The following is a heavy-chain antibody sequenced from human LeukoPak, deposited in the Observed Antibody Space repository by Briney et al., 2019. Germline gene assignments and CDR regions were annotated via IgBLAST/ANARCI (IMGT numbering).Heavy chain of an antibody. J-gene: IGHJ4*02. Sequence: ASVKVSCKASGYTSTGYYMHWVRQAPGQGPEWLGWIHPNSGDTNYAQKFQGRVTMTRDTSIGTAYMELSSLISDDTAVYYCASGGTKLDYWGQGTLVTVSS. CDR3: ASGGTKLDY. CDR1: GYTSTGYY. D-gene: IGHD2-2*01. V-gene: IGHV1-2*02. CDR2: IHPNSGDT.